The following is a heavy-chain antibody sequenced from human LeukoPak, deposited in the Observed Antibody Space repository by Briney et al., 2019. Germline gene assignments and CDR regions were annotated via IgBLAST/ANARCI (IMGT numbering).Heavy chain of an antibody. V-gene: IGHV3-48*01. J-gene: IGHJ4*02. Sequence: GGSLRLSCAASGFTFSTYSMNWVRQAPGKGLEWVSYISSSSSTIYYADSVKGRFTISRDNAKSTLCLQMNSLRAEDTAVYYCAKQLGYCSDGSCYFPYWGQGTLVTVSS. CDR3: AKQLGYCSDGSCYFPY. D-gene: IGHD2-15*01. CDR1: GFTFSTYS. CDR2: ISSSSSTI.